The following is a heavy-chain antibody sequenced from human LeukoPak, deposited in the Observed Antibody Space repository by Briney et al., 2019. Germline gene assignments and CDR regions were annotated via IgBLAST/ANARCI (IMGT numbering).Heavy chain of an antibody. CDR2: ISSSSSYI. Sequence: AGGSLRLSCAASGFTFSSYSMTWVRQAPGKGLEWVSSISSSSSYIYYADSVKGRFTISRDNAKNSLYLQMNSLRAEDTAVYYCARAFPTGIAAAGTGYWGQGTLVTVSS. J-gene: IGHJ4*02. CDR1: GFTFSSYS. CDR3: ARAFPTGIAAAGTGY. V-gene: IGHV3-21*01. D-gene: IGHD6-13*01.